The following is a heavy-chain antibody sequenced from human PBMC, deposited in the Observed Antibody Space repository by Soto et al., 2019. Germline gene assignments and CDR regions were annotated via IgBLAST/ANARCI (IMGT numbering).Heavy chain of an antibody. CDR2: VHRCDWT. Sequence: QERLQESGPGLVEPSGTLSLTCTVSGGSIHTDDWWTWVRQIPGRGLEWIGEVHRCDWTNYNASVRSRLNISMDMSNNLFSLPLTSVTAADTAIYYCAKWGGLNCTWTCWGPGMMVTVSS. D-gene: IGHD1-26*01. CDR1: GGSIHTDDW. CDR3: AKWGGLNCTWTC. J-gene: IGHJ4*02. V-gene: IGHV4-4*02.